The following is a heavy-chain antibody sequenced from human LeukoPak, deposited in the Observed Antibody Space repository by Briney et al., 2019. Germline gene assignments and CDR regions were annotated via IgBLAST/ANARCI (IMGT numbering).Heavy chain of an antibody. CDR3: ASITMVRGVTNFDY. Sequence: GASVKVSCKASGYTFTGYYMHWVRQAPGQGLEWMGWINPNSGGTNYAQKFQGRVTMTRDTSISTAYMELSRLRSDDTAVYYCASITMVRGVTNFDYWGQGTLVTVSS. V-gene: IGHV1-2*02. CDR1: GYTFTGYY. CDR2: INPNSGGT. D-gene: IGHD3-10*01. J-gene: IGHJ4*02.